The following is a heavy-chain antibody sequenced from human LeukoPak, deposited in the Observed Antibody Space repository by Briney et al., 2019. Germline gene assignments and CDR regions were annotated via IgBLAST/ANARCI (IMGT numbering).Heavy chain of an antibody. CDR2: IIPVIGPA. CDR3: ARDLCSGGSCYAGRGYYYGMDV. Sequence: SCAASGDTFSSYAISWVPDAPGQGLECMGGIIPVIGPANYAQKFQGRGTITADESTSTAYMELSSVRSEDTAVYYWARDLCSGGSCYAGRGYYYGMDVWGQGTTVTVSS. J-gene: IGHJ6*02. V-gene: IGHV1-69*01. CDR1: GDTFSSYA. D-gene: IGHD2-15*01.